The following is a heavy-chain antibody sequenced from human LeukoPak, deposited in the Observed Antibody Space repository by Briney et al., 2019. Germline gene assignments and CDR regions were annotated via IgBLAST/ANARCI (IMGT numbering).Heavy chain of an antibody. CDR2: IISGSTYI. CDR1: RFTFSSYS. J-gene: IGHJ4*02. D-gene: IGHD2-15*01. Sequence: GGSLRLSCAAPRFTFSSYSMNWVRQAPGKGLEWVLSIISGSTYIYYADSVKGRFTISRDNAKNSLYLQMNSLRAEDTAVYYCARGGGGNPYYFDYWGQGTLVTVSS. V-gene: IGHV3-21*01. CDR3: ARGGGGNPYYFDY.